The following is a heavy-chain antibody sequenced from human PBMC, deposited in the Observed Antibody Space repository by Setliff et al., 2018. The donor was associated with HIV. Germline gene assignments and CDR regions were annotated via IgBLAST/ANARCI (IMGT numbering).Heavy chain of an antibody. J-gene: IGHJ6*03. CDR2: SYYRGST. D-gene: IGHD1-26*01. CDR1: GASISSHY. Sequence: PSETLSLTCTVSGASISSHYWSWIRQPPGKGLEWIGYSYYRGSTNYNPSLKSRVTISVDTSKNQFSLKLSSVTAADTAVYYCARESGSGSYYDYYYYYMDVWGKGTTVTVSS. CDR3: ARESGSGSYYDYYYYYMDV. V-gene: IGHV4-59*11.